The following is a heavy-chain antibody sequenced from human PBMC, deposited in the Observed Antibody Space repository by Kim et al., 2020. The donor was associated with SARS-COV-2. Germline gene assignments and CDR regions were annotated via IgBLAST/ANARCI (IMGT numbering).Heavy chain of an antibody. D-gene: IGHD6-13*01. CDR3: ARGSASGTAVDY. J-gene: IGHJ4*02. Sequence: YYADSVEGRSTIASDNATHSLYLQMNSLRAEQTDVYYCARGSASGTAVDYWGQGTLVTVSS. V-gene: IGHV3-21*01.